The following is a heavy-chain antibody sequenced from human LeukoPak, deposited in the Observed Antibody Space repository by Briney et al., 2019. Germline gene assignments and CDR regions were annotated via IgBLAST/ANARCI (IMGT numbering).Heavy chain of an antibody. D-gene: IGHD6-13*01. V-gene: IGHV4-34*01. CDR1: GGSFSAYY. CDR2: IDHTGST. CDR3: ARGAAATGDI. J-gene: IGHJ3*02. Sequence: SETLSLTCAVYGGSFSAYYWSWIRQPPGKGLEWIGEIDHTGSTNYNPSLKSRVTISVDRSKNQFSLKLSSVTAADTAVYYCARGAAATGDIWGQGTMVTVSS.